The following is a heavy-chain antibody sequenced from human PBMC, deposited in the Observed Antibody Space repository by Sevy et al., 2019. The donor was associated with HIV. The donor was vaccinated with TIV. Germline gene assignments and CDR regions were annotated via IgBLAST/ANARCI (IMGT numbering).Heavy chain of an antibody. CDR3: GKLSPSGVRGFYGY. Sequence: GGSLRLSCAASGFSFSTYAMTWVRQAPGKGLEWVSGISGSGTSTYYTDSVKGRFTISRDNSKNTVYLQMNNLRAEDTAVYYCGKLSPSGVRGFYGYWGQGTLVSDSS. CDR1: GFSFSTYA. V-gene: IGHV3-23*01. CDR2: ISGSGTST. J-gene: IGHJ4*02. D-gene: IGHD3-3*01.